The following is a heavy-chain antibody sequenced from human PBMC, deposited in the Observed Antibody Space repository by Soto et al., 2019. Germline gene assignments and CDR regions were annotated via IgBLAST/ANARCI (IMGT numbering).Heavy chain of an antibody. CDR1: GFTVSSNY. CDR3: ARVKLTDAFDI. V-gene: IGHV3-53*04. J-gene: IGHJ3*02. Sequence: GGSLRLSCAASGFTVSSNYMSWVRQAPGKGLEWVSVIYSGGSTYYADSVKGRFTISRHNSKNTLYLQMNSLRAEDTAVYYCARVKLTDAFDIWGQGTMVTRLL. CDR2: IYSGGST. D-gene: IGHD3-9*01.